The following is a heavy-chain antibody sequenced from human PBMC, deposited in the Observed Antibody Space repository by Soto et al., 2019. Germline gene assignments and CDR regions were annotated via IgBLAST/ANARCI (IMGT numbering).Heavy chain of an antibody. CDR2: INAGNGNT. CDR1: GYTFTSYA. Sequence: ASVKVSCKASGYTFTSYAMHWVRQAPGQRLEWMGWINAGNGNTKYSQKFQGRVTITRDTSASTAYMELSSLRSEDTAVYYCARDPAASSWFHPWGQGTLVTVSS. D-gene: IGHD6-13*01. CDR3: ARDPAASSWFHP. J-gene: IGHJ5*02. V-gene: IGHV1-3*01.